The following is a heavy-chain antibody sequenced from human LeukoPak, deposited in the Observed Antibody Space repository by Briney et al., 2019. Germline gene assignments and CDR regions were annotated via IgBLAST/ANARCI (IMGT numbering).Heavy chain of an antibody. V-gene: IGHV1-18*01. Sequence: ASVKVSCKASGYTFTSYGISWVRQAPGQGLEWMGWISAYNGNTNYAQKLQGRVTMTTDTSTSTAYMELRSLRSDDTAVYYCARGILVATMWDNWFDPWGRGTLVTVSS. CDR3: ARGILVATMWDNWFDP. J-gene: IGHJ5*02. CDR1: GYTFTSYG. D-gene: IGHD5-12*01. CDR2: ISAYNGNT.